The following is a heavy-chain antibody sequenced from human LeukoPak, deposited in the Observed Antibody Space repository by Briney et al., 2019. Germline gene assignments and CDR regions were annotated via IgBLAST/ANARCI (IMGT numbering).Heavy chain of an antibody. D-gene: IGHD2-15*01. CDR2: IYHSGST. J-gene: IGHJ4*02. CDR3: ARDKRGGSPYYFDY. V-gene: IGHV4-38-2*02. Sequence: PSETLSLTCAVSGYSISSGDYWGWIRQPPGKGLEWIGNIYHSGSTFYNPSLKSRVTISVHTSKNQFSLKLSSVTAADTAVYYCARDKRGGSPYYFDYWGQGTLVTVSS. CDR1: GYSISSGDY.